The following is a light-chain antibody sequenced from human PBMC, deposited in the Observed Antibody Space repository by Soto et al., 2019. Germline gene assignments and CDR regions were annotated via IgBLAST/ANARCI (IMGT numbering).Light chain of an antibody. V-gene: IGKV3-15*01. CDR3: QQYSNWPL. J-gene: IGKJ1*01. CDR2: GAS. CDR1: QSVSSN. Sequence: DIVLTQSPGTLSVSPGERATLSCRASQSVSSNLAWYQQKPGQAPRLLIYGASARATGIPARFSGGGSGTEFTLTISGLQSEDFAVYYCQQYSNWPLFGQGTKVDIK.